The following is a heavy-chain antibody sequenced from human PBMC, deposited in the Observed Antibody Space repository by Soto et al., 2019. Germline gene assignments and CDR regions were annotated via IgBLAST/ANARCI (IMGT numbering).Heavy chain of an antibody. CDR1: GFTFSGSS. CDR2: IRNKANSYAT. Sequence: EVQLVESGGGLVQPGGSLKLSCVASGFTFSGSSMHWVRQASGKGLEWVGSIRNKANSYATAYAASVKGRFTISRYDSTNAAYLQMNSLKTEDTAVYYCTSHSPEDMIRKWGQGTLVTVSS. CDR3: TSHSPEDMIRK. J-gene: IGHJ4*02. V-gene: IGHV3-73*02. D-gene: IGHD2-15*01.